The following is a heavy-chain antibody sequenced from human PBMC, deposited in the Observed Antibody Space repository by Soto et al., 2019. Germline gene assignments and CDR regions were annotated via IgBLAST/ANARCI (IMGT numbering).Heavy chain of an antibody. Sequence: EVQLLESGGGLVQPGGSLRLSCAASVTSRFAYATYSMGWVRQAPGKGLEWVSAISGSGESTYYADSVKGRFTVSRDNSKNTLSLQMNSLRAEDTALYYCTLYDYIWASYTSLDYWGQGTLVTVSS. J-gene: IGHJ4*02. V-gene: IGHV3-23*01. CDR3: TLYDYIWASYTSLDY. CDR2: ISGSGEST. D-gene: IGHD3-16*01. CDR1: VTSRFAYATYS.